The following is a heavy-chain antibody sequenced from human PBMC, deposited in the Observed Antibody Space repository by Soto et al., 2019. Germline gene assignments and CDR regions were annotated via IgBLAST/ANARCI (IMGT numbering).Heavy chain of an antibody. CDR1: RFTFSNYG. Sequence: GSLGLSGAASRFTFSNYGMQGVRQAAGKGLEWVAVISHDGTVKYYADSVKGRFTISRDNFQNTLDLQMDSLRAEDTAVYYCAKERDTRSSSCFDSWGQGTLVTVSS. V-gene: IGHV3-30*18. J-gene: IGHJ4*02. CDR3: AKERDTRSSSCFDS. D-gene: IGHD5-18*01. CDR2: ISHDGTVK.